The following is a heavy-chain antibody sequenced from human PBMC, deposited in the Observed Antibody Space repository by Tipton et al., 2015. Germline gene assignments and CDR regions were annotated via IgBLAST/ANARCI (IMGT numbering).Heavy chain of an antibody. J-gene: IGHJ4*02. CDR3: AKRLFSFGVVTNPTFDY. Sequence: SLRLSCAASGFTFSSYWMHWVRQAPGKGLVWVSRISYDGSSANYADSVKGRFTISRDNAKNSLYLQMNSLRAEDTAVYYCAKRLFSFGVVTNPTFDYWGQGTLVTVSS. CDR1: GFTFSSYW. CDR2: ISYDGSSA. D-gene: IGHD3-3*01. V-gene: IGHV3-74*01.